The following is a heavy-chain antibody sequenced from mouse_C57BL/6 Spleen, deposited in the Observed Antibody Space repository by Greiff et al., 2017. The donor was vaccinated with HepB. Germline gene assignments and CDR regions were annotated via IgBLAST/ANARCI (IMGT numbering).Heavy chain of an antibody. Sequence: QVQLQQPGAELVRPGSSVKLSCKASGYTFTSYWMDWVKQRPGQGLEWIGNIYPSDSETHYNQKFKDKATLTVDKSSSTAYMQLSSLTSEDSAVYYCARRGGLRGKFDYWGQGTTLTVSS. J-gene: IGHJ2*01. CDR2: IYPSDSET. V-gene: IGHV1-61*01. CDR1: GYTFTSYW. D-gene: IGHD2-2*01. CDR3: ARRGGLRGKFDY.